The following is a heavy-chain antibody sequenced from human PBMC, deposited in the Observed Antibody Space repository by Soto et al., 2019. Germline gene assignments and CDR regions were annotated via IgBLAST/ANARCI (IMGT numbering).Heavy chain of an antibody. CDR3: ARDWLRHRSGLGGY. V-gene: IGHV1-18*04. D-gene: IGHD3-22*01. CDR2: ISTHNSYT. J-gene: IGHJ4*02. CDR1: GYTFTRYG. Sequence: ASVKVSCKASGYTFTRYGINWVRRAPGQGPEWMGRISTHNSYTNYAQKFQDRVTMTTDTSTNTAYMELRSLRAEATAIYYCARDWLRHRSGLGGYWGQGTLVTVSS.